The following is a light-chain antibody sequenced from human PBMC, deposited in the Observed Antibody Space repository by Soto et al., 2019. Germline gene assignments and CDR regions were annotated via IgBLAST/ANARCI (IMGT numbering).Light chain of an antibody. CDR1: QSISSN. Sequence: EIVMTQSPATLSVSPGERATLSCRASQSISSNLAWYQQRPGQAPRLLIYDASKRATGIPARFSGSGFGTDFTLTISSLEPEDFAVYYCQQRNSWPITFGQGTRLEIK. V-gene: IGKV3-11*01. CDR2: DAS. J-gene: IGKJ5*01. CDR3: QQRNSWPIT.